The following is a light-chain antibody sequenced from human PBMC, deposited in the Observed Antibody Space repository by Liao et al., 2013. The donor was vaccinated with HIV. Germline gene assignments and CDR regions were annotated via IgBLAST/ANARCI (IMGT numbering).Light chain of an antibody. CDR3: QSTDSSGTSFWV. V-gene: IGLV3-16*01. Sequence: SYELTQPPSVSVSLGQMARITCSGEALPFKYAYWYQQKPGQAPVAVIYKDTERPSGIPERFSGSSSGTTATLTISGVQAEDEAEYHCQSTDSSGTSFWVFGGGTVLTVL. CDR1: ALPFKY. J-gene: IGLJ3*02. CDR2: KDT.